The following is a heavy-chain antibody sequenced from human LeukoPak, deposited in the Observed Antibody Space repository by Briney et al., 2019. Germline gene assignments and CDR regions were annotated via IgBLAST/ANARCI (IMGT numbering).Heavy chain of an antibody. CDR2: IIPIFGTA. V-gene: IGHV1-69*13. CDR1: GGTFSSYA. J-gene: IGHJ3*02. CDR3: ARDPGGYCSSTSCYAASGDAFDI. Sequence: SVKVSCKAPGGTFSSYAISWVRQAPGQGLEWMGGIIPIFGTANYAQKFQGRVTITADESTSTAYMELSSLRSEDTAVYYCARDPGGYCSSTSCYAASGDAFDIWGQGTMVTVSS. D-gene: IGHD2-2*01.